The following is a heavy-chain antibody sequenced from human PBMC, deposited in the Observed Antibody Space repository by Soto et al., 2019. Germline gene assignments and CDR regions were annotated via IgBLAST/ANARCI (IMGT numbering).Heavy chain of an antibody. J-gene: IGHJ4*02. CDR3: ARDLAVAGTIPFDY. V-gene: IGHV3-30-3*01. CDR1: GFTFSSYA. Sequence: QVQLVESGGGVVQPGRSLRLSCAASGFTFSSYAMHWVRQAPGKGLEWVAVISYDGSNKYYADSVKGRFTISRDNSKNTLYLQMISLRAEDTAVYYCARDLAVAGTIPFDYWGQGTLVTVSS. CDR2: ISYDGSNK. D-gene: IGHD6-19*01.